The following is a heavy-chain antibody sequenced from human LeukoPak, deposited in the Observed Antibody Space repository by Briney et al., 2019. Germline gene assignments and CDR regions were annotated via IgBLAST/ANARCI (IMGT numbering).Heavy chain of an antibody. CDR2: ISYSGTT. CDR1: GGSGSSDSYY. CDR3: AGAPNPTFFDY. J-gene: IGHJ4*02. V-gene: IGHV4-61*01. Sequence: SETLSLTCTVSGGSGSSDSYYWSWIRQPPGKGLEWIGHISYSGTTNYNPSLKSRVIISIDISQNQFSLKLSSVTAADTAVYYCAGAPNPTFFDYWGQGPLATVSS.